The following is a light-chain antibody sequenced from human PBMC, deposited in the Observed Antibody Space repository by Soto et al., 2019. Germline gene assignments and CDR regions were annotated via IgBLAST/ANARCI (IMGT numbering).Light chain of an antibody. Sequence: DIQITQSPSTLSASVVDRVTITCLASQTITTYLNWYQHKPGKAPKLLIYAAISLQSGVPSRLSGSGSGTDFTLTISSLQPEDFATYYCQQTYSTPHTFGQGTKVDI. CDR3: QQTYSTPHT. V-gene: IGKV1-39*01. J-gene: IGKJ2*01. CDR2: AAI. CDR1: QTITTY.